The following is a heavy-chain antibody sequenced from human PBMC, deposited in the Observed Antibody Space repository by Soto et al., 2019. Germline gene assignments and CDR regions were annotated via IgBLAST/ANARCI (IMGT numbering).Heavy chain of an antibody. CDR1: GGSISSYY. CDR2: IYYSGST. CDR3: ARLGFYYQSLDP. D-gene: IGHD2-2*01. J-gene: IGHJ5*02. Sequence: SETLSLTCTVSGGSISSYYWSWIRQPPGKGLEWIGYIYYSGSTNYNPSLKSRVTVSLDTSKNQFSLTLSSVTASDTAVYYCARLGFYYQSLDPWGHGTLVTVSS. V-gene: IGHV4-59*08.